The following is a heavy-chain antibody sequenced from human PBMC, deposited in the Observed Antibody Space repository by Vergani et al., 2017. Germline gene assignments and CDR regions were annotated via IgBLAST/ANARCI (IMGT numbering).Heavy chain of an antibody. Sequence: QVQLQESGPGLVKPSETLSLTCTVSGGSISSYYWSWIRQPPGKGLEWSGYIYYSGSTNHNPSLKSRVTISVDTSQNQFSLKLSSVTAADTAVYYCARGATDYWYFDLWGRGTLVTVSS. V-gene: IGHV4-59*01. CDR3: ARGATDYWYFDL. J-gene: IGHJ2*01. D-gene: IGHD5-12*01. CDR1: GGSISSYY. CDR2: IYYSGST.